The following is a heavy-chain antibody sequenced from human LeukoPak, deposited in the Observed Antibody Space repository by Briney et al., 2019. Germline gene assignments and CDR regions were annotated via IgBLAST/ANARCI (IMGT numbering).Heavy chain of an antibody. CDR1: GFTFSSYS. CDR2: ISSSSSYI. CDR3: ARITVPGLARHPSPFDY. Sequence: MAGGSLRLSCAASGFTFSSYSMNWVRQAPGKGLEWVSSISSSSSYIYYADSVKGRFTISRDNAKNSLYLQMNSLRAEDTAVYYCARITVPGLARHPSPFDYWGQGTLVTVSS. D-gene: IGHD3-16*01. J-gene: IGHJ4*02. V-gene: IGHV3-21*01.